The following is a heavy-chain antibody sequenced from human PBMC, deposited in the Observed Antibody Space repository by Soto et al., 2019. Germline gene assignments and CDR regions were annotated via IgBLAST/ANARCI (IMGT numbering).Heavy chain of an antibody. Sequence: SETLSLTCTVSGGSISSGGYYWSWIRQHPGKGLEWIGYIYYSGSTYYNPSLKSRVTISVDTSKNQFSLKLSSVTAADTAVYYCARVRRTYRGYSYGYWYFDLWGRGTLVTVSS. CDR1: GGSISSGGYY. CDR3: ARVRRTYRGYSYGYWYFDL. D-gene: IGHD5-18*01. V-gene: IGHV4-31*03. J-gene: IGHJ2*01. CDR2: IYYSGST.